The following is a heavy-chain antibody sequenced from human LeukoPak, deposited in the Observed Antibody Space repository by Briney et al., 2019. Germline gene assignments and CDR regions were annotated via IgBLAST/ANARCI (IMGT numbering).Heavy chain of an antibody. V-gene: IGHV3-30*03. CDR3: ASSGYNYGRYYGMDV. CDR2: ISYNGRSD. D-gene: IGHD5-18*01. Sequence: PGGSLRLSCAASGFTFSTYDTHWVRQAPGKGLEWVAAISYNGRSDSYAGSVKGRFTISRDNSKNTLYLQMNSLRTEDTAVYYCASSGYNYGRYYGMDVWGQGTTVTVSS. CDR1: GFTFSTYD. J-gene: IGHJ6*02.